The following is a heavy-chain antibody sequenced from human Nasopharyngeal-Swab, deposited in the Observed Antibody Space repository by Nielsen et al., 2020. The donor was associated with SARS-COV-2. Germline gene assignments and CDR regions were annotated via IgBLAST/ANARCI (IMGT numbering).Heavy chain of an antibody. J-gene: IGHJ6*03. V-gene: IGHV1-3*01. D-gene: IGHD6-13*01. CDR2: INAGNGNT. CDR1: GYTFTSYA. CDR3: AFTAAAAYYYYYYMDV. Sequence: ASVKVSCKASGYTFTSYAMHWVRQAPGQRLEWMGWINAGNGNTKYSRKFQGRVTITRDTSASTAYMELSSLRSEDTAVYYCAFTAAAAYYYYYYMDVWGKGTTVTVSS.